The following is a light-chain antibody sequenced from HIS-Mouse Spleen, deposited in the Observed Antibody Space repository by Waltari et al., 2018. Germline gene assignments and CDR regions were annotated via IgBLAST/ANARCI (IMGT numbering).Light chain of an antibody. V-gene: IGLV3-21*03. Sequence: SYVLTQPPSVSVAPGKTARITWGGKHIGSKSVHWYQQKPGQAPVLVVYDDSDRPSGIPGRFYGSNSGNTATLTISRVEAGDEADYYCQVWDSSSDHRVFGGGTKLTVL. CDR2: DDS. CDR3: QVWDSSSDHRV. CDR1: HIGSKS. J-gene: IGLJ3*02.